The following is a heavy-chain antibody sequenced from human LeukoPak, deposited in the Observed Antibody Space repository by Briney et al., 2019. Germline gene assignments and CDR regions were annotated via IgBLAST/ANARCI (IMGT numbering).Heavy chain of an antibody. CDR1: GYTLTELS. Sequence: VASVKVSCKVSGYTLTELSMRWVRQAPGKGLEWMGGFDPEDGETIYAQKFQGRVTMTEDTSTDTAYMELSSLRSEDTAVYYCATVRDYYDFWGVRAFDIWGQGTMVTVSS. D-gene: IGHD3-3*01. CDR2: FDPEDGET. J-gene: IGHJ3*02. CDR3: ATVRDYYDFWGVRAFDI. V-gene: IGHV1-24*01.